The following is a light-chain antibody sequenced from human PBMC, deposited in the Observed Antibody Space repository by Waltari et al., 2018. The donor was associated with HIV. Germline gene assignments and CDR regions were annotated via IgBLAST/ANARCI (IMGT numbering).Light chain of an antibody. CDR2: INDDGSH. CDR3: QTWASGVVV. CDR1: SGHSNYA. Sequence: QLVLTQSPSASASLGASVKLTCPLSSGHSNYAIAWHRPRPEKGPRYLMKINDDGSHAKGDGIPDRFSGSSSGAERYLTISSLQSEDEADYYCQTWASGVVVFGGGTKLTVL. J-gene: IGLJ2*01. V-gene: IGLV4-69*01.